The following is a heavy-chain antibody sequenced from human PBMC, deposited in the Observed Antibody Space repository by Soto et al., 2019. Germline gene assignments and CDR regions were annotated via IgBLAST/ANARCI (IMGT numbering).Heavy chain of an antibody. D-gene: IGHD3-10*01. Sequence: SETLSLTCSVAYGSISDLYWNWIRQHPGKGLEWIGYVYNNVRTNYNPSLKSRVTISIDMSKLQFSLNLDSVTASDTAVYYCARRPGFGHAFDIWGQGTMVTVSS. CDR3: ARRPGFGHAFDI. CDR1: YGSISDLY. CDR2: VYNNVRT. J-gene: IGHJ3*02. V-gene: IGHV4-59*08.